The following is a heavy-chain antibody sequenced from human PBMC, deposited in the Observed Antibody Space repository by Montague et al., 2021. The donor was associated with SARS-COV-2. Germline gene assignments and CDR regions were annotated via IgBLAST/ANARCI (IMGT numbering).Heavy chain of an antibody. J-gene: IGHJ4*02. CDR2: INHSGST. CDR3: TRGAPGY. Sequence: SETLSLTCAVYGGSFNDYYWSWIRQPPGKGLEWIGQINHSGSTNYNPSLKSRVTISVDTSKNQFSLKLRSVNVADTAVYYCTRGAPGYWDQGTLVTVSS. V-gene: IGHV4-34*01. CDR1: GGSFNDYY.